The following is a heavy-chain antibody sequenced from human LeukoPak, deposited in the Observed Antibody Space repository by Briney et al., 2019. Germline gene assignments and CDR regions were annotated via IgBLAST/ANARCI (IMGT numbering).Heavy chain of an antibody. D-gene: IGHD1-1*01. Sequence: PGGSLRLSCAASGFTFSRYGMYWVRQAPGRGVEWVAAVWYDGNKNYYADSVKGRFTISRDNSKNTVYLQMTSLRAEDTAVYYCARDRVEGSYYYYMDVWGKGTTVTVSS. J-gene: IGHJ6*03. V-gene: IGHV3-33*07. CDR3: ARDRVEGSYYYYMDV. CDR2: VWYDGNKN. CDR1: GFTFSRYG.